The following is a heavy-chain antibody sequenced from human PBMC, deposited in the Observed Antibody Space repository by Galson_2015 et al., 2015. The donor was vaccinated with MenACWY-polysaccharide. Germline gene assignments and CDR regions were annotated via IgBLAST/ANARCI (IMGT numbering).Heavy chain of an antibody. J-gene: IGHJ4*02. CDR3: ARESPTTGVDY. V-gene: IGHV3-74*01. Sequence: SLRLSCAASGFTFSSYWMHWVRQAPGKGLVWVSRINSDGSSTSYADSVKGRFTISRDNAKNTLYLQMNSLRAEDTAVYYCARESPTTGVDYWGQGTLVTVSS. CDR1: GFTFSSYW. D-gene: IGHD4-23*01. CDR2: INSDGSST.